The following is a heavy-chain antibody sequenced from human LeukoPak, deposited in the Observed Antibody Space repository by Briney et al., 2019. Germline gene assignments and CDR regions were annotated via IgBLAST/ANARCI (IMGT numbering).Heavy chain of an antibody. J-gene: IGHJ4*02. CDR3: ARGRTFDN. V-gene: IGHV4-59*01. CDR1: GASISSYY. Sequence: PSETLSLTCTVSGASISSYYWSCIRQPPGKGLEWIGNIYDRGSTKYNPSLKSRVTISVDTSKTQFSLRLSSVTAADTAVYYCARGRTFDNWGQGTLVTVSS. CDR2: IYDRGST.